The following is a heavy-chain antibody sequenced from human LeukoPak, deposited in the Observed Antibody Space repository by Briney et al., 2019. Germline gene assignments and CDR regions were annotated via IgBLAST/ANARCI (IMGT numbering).Heavy chain of an antibody. V-gene: IGHV4-30-4*08. Sequence: PSETLSLTCTVSGGSISTGDYYWSWIRQPPGKGLEWIGYIYYTGSTYYNPSLKSRVTISVDTSKNQFSLKLSSVTAADTAMYYCARGDFAYYFDYWGQGTLVTVSS. CDR3: ARGDFAYYFDY. J-gene: IGHJ4*02. CDR1: GGSISTGDYY. CDR2: IYYTGST.